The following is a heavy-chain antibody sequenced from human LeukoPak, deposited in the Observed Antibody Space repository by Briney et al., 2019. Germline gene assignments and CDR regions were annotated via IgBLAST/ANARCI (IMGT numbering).Heavy chain of an antibody. Sequence: SETLSLTCTVSGGSISSGGYYWSWIRQHPGKGLEWIGYIYYSGSTYYNPSLKSRVTISVDTSKNQFSLKLSSVTAADTAVYYCARSKGTSTYYYYGMDVWGQGTTVTVSS. CDR3: ARSKGTSTYYYYGMDV. CDR2: IYYSGST. D-gene: IGHD2-2*01. CDR1: GGSISSGGYY. V-gene: IGHV4-31*03. J-gene: IGHJ6*02.